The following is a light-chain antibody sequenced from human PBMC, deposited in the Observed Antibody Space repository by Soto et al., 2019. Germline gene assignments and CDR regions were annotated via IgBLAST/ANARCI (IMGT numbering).Light chain of an antibody. J-gene: IGKJ4*01. V-gene: IGKV3-15*01. CDR1: QNIRSS. Sequence: EVVMTQSPASLSASPGERVTVSCRASQNIRSSLAWYQQKPGQAPRLLIYGASTRATGIPARFTGSGSGTEFTLTISSLQSEDFAVYYCQQYNNWPLTFGGGTKVDIK. CDR2: GAS. CDR3: QQYNNWPLT.